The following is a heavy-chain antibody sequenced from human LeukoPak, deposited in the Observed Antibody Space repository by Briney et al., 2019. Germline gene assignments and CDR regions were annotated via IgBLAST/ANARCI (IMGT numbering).Heavy chain of an antibody. CDR2: IRYDGGNQ. CDR3: ARDGEGLRNDAFDI. D-gene: IGHD4-17*01. V-gene: IGHV3-30*02. Sequence: GGSLRLSCAASGFTFSSYGMHWVRQTPGKGLECVAFIRYDGGNQYYTDSVKGRFTISRDNSKNTIYLQMNSLRAEDTAVYYCARDGEGLRNDAFDIWGQGTMVTVSS. CDR1: GFTFSSYG. J-gene: IGHJ3*02.